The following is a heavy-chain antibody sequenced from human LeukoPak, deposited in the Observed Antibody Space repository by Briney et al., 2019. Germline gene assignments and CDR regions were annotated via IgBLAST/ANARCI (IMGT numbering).Heavy chain of an antibody. Sequence: SETLSLTCTVSGGSISSYYWRWIRQPAGKGLEWIGRIYTSGSTNYNPSLKSRVTMSVDTSKNQFSLKLSSVTAADTAVYYCARSTGYCSSTSCCRSPYLLEIWGQGTLVTVSS. D-gene: IGHD2-2*01. CDR1: GGSISSYY. CDR2: IYTSGST. V-gene: IGHV4-4*07. CDR3: ARSTGYCSSTSCCRSPYLLEI. J-gene: IGHJ4*02.